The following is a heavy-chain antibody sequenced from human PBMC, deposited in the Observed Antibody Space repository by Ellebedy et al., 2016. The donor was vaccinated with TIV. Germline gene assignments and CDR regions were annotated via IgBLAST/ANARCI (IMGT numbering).Heavy chain of an antibody. CDR1: GFTFSSYA. CDR3: ARDARGYSGYDPLDY. CDR2: ISYDGSNK. J-gene: IGHJ4*02. V-gene: IGHV3-30-3*01. D-gene: IGHD5-12*01. Sequence: LSLTCXASGFTFSSYAMHWVRQAPGKGLEWVAVISYDGSNKYYADSVKGRFTISRDNSKNTLYLQMNSLRAEDTAVYYCARDARGYSGYDPLDYWGQGTLVTVSS.